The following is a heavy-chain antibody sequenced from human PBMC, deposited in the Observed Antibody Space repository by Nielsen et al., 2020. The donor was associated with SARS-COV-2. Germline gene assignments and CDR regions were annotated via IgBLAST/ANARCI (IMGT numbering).Heavy chain of an antibody. CDR3: TTVFDWSLLQFGYVDY. CDR2: IKSKTDGGTT. V-gene: IGHV3-15*01. Sequence: WIRQPPGKGLEWVGRIKSKTDGGTTDYAAPVKGRFTISRDDSKNTLYLQMNSLKTEDTAVYYCTTVFDWSLLQFGYVDYWGQGTLVTVSS. J-gene: IGHJ4*02. D-gene: IGHD3-9*01.